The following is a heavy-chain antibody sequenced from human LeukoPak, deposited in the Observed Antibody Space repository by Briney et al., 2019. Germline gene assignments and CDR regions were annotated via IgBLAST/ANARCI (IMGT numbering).Heavy chain of an antibody. CDR2: IYNSGSA. V-gene: IGHV4-59*12. CDR1: GGSISNYY. J-gene: IGHJ4*02. CDR3: ARARGSSGSYWVDY. D-gene: IGHD1-26*01. Sequence: SETLSLTCTVSGGSISNYYWSWIRQSPGKGLEWIAYIYNSGSANYNPSLKSRVTISVDTSKNQFSLKLSSVTAADTAVYYCARARGSSGSYWVDYWGQGTLVTVSS.